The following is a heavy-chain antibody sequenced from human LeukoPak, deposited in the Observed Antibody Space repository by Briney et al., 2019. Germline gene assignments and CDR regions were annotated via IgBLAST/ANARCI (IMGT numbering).Heavy chain of an antibody. CDR3: ATELVLSSLH. D-gene: IGHD2-15*01. V-gene: IGHV3-48*03. Sequence: GGSLRLSCAASGFTFSSYEMNWVRQAPGKGLEWVSYISSSGSTIYYADSVKGRFTISRDNAKNSLYLQMNSLRAEDTAVYYCATELVLSSLHWGQGTLVTVSS. CDR2: ISSSGSTI. CDR1: GFTFSSYE. J-gene: IGHJ4*02.